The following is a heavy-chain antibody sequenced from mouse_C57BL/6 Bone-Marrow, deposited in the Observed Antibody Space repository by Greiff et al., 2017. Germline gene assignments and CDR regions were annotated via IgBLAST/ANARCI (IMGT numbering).Heavy chain of an antibody. J-gene: IGHJ4*01. CDR3: ARVYYGNYENAMDY. V-gene: IGHV1-61*01. CDR1: GYTFTSYW. CDR2: IYPSDSET. D-gene: IGHD2-1*01. Sequence: VQLQQPGAELVRPGSSVKLSCKASGYTFTSYWMDWVKQRPGQGLEWIGNIYPSDSETHYNQKFKDKATLTVDKSSSTAYMQLSSLTSEDSAVYDCARVYYGNYENAMDYWGQGTSVTVSS.